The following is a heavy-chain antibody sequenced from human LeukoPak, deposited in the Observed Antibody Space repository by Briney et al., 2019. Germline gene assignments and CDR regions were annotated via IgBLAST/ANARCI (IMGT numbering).Heavy chain of an antibody. CDR3: AREEADSGTYYVDH. D-gene: IGHD1-26*01. J-gene: IGHJ4*02. CDR1: GYTFISYG. CDR2: ISAYNGHT. V-gene: IGHV1-18*01. Sequence: ASVKVSCKVSGYTFISYGITWVRQAPGQGLEWMGWISAYNGHTNYAQKLQGRVTMTTDTSTGTAYMELRSLRSDDTAVYYCAREEADSGTYYVDHWGQGTLVTVSS.